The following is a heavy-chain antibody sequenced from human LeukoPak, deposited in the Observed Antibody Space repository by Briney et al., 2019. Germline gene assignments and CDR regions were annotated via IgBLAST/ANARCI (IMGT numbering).Heavy chain of an antibody. D-gene: IGHD3/OR15-3a*01. V-gene: IGHV4-59*01. J-gene: IGHJ5*02. CDR2: IYYSGST. CDR3: AREWVGRPRFDP. Sequence: SETQSLTCTVSGGSISSYYWSWIRQPPGKGLEWIGYIYYSGSTNYNPSLKSRVTISVDTSKNQFSLKLSSVTAADTAVYYCAREWVGRPRFDPWGQGTLVTVSS. CDR1: GGSISSYY.